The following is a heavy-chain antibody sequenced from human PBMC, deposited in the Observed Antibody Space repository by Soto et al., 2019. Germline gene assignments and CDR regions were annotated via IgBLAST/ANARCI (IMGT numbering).Heavy chain of an antibody. J-gene: IGHJ3*02. D-gene: IGHD3-22*01. CDR2: IYYSGTT. Sequence: QVQLQESGPGLVKPSETLSLTCTVSGGSVSSGNYYWSWIRQPPGKGLEWIGYIYYSGTTSYNPSLKSRVTISVDTSKNQFSLKLSSVTAADTAVYYCARYDSSGGRAFDIWGQGTMVTVSS. CDR1: GGSVSSGNYY. CDR3: ARYDSSGGRAFDI. V-gene: IGHV4-61*01.